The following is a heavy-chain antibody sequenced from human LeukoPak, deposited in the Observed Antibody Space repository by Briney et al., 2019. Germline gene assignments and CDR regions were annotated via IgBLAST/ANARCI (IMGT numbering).Heavy chain of an antibody. CDR1: GGTFSSYA. J-gene: IGHJ3*02. D-gene: IGHD7-27*01. Sequence: GASVKVSCKASGGTFSSYAISWVRQAPGQGLEWMGGIIPILGTANYAQKFQGRVTITADESTSTAYMELSSLRSEDTAVYYCARVTRTGGSIDELLGAFDIWGQGTMVTVSS. CDR3: ARVTRTGGSIDELLGAFDI. CDR2: IIPILGTA. V-gene: IGHV1-69*13.